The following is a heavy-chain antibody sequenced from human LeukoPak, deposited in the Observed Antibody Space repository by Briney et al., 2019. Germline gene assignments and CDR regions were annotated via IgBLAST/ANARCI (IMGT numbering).Heavy chain of an antibody. CDR3: ARLGGPFKGRLLPADY. CDR2: IYPGDSDT. Sequence: KNGESLKISCKGSGYSFTSYWIGWVRQMPGKGLEWMGIIYPGDSDTRYSPSFQGQVTISADKSISTAYLQWSSLKASDTAMYYCARLGGPFKGRLLPADYWGQGTLVTVSS. CDR1: GYSFTSYW. D-gene: IGHD2-15*01. V-gene: IGHV5-51*01. J-gene: IGHJ4*02.